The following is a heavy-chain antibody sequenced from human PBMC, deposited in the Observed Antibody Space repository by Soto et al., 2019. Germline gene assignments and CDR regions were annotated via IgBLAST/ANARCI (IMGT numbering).Heavy chain of an antibody. CDR2: VSRDGGDI. Sequence: EVQLVESGGGLVQPGGSLRLSCAASGFIFSSYSMNWVRQAPGKGLEWISYVSRDGGDIHYADSVKGRFTISKDNVKDSLYLQMNSLRDEDTAVYYCVRDYKYALDIWGQGTMVTVS. J-gene: IGHJ3*02. D-gene: IGHD1-1*01. CDR1: GFIFSSYS. CDR3: VRDYKYALDI. V-gene: IGHV3-48*02.